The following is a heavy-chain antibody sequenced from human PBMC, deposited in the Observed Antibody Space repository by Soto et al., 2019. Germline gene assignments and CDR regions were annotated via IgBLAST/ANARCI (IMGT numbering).Heavy chain of an antibody. CDR3: AKESRGYSGYVLDY. D-gene: IGHD5-12*01. J-gene: IGHJ4*02. CDR1: GFTVSSNY. CDR2: IYSGGST. Sequence: HPGGSLRLSCAASGFTVSSNYMSWVRQAPGEGLEWVSVIYSGGSTYYADSVKGRFTISRDNSKNTLYLQMNSLRAEDTAVYYCAKESRGYSGYVLDYWGQGTLVTVSS. V-gene: IGHV3-66*01.